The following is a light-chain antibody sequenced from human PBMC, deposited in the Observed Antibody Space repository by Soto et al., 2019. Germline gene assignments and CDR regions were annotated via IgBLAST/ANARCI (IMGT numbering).Light chain of an antibody. CDR3: SSYAGGNNLYV. CDR1: SSDVGRYNY. J-gene: IGLJ1*01. Sequence: QSVLTQPPSASGSPGQSVTISCTGTSSDVGRYNYVSWYQQHPGKAPKLMISEVTERPSGVPDRFSGSKSGNTASLTVSGLQAEDEADYYCSSYAGGNNLYVFGTGTKVTVL. CDR2: EVT. V-gene: IGLV2-8*01.